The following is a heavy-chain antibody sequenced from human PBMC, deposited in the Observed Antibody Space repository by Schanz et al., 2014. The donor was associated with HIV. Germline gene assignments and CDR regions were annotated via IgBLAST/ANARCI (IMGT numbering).Heavy chain of an antibody. CDR3: AKDNGWPLASYYGMDV. J-gene: IGHJ6*02. D-gene: IGHD6-19*01. Sequence: VVLVESGGGLVQPGGSLRLSCAASGFRFSRDWMTWVRQAPGKGLEWVAVISYDGSNKYYADSVKGRFTISRDNSKSTLYLQMNSLRAEDTALYYCAKDNGWPLASYYGMDVWGQGTTVTVSS. V-gene: IGHV3-30*18. CDR2: ISYDGSNK. CDR1: GFRFSRDW.